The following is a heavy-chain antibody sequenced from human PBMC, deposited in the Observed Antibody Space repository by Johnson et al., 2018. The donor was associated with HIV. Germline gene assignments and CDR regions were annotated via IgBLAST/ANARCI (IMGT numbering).Heavy chain of an antibody. V-gene: IGHV3-30*02. CDR2: IRYDGSNK. CDR3: AKPKTGIDAFDI. D-gene: IGHD3-10*01. Sequence: QVQLVESGGGVVQPGGSLRLSCATSVFMFSNYGMHWVRQAPGKGLEWVAFIRYDGSNKYYADSVKGRFTISRDNSKNTLYLQMNSLRVEDTAVYYWAKPKTGIDAFDIWGQGTMVTVSS. CDR1: VFMFSNYG. J-gene: IGHJ3*02.